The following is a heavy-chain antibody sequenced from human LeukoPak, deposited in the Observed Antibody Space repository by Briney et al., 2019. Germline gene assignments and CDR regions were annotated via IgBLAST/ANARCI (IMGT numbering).Heavy chain of an antibody. CDR3: ARDPSSSWYAFDI. D-gene: IGHD6-13*01. CDR1: GYTFTGYY. Sequence: ASVKVSCKASGYTFTGYYMHWVRQAPGQGLGWMGWINPNSGGTNYAQKFQGRVTMTRDTSISTAYMELSRLRSDDTAVYYCARDPSSSWYAFDIWGQGTMVTVSS. CDR2: INPNSGGT. J-gene: IGHJ3*02. V-gene: IGHV1-2*02.